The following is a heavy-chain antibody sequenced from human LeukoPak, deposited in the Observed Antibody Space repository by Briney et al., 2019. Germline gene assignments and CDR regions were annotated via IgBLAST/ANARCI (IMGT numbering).Heavy chain of an antibody. D-gene: IGHD5/OR15-5a*01. CDR1: GYSISSGYY. V-gene: IGHV4-38-2*02. CDR2: IYHSGST. CDR3: ARSLRKVYYFDY. J-gene: IGHJ4*02. Sequence: SETLSLTCTVSGYSISSGYYWGWIRQPPGKGLEWIGSIYHSGSTYYNPSPKSRVTISVDTSKNQFSLKLSSVTAADTAVYYCARSLRKVYYFDYWGQGTLVTVSS.